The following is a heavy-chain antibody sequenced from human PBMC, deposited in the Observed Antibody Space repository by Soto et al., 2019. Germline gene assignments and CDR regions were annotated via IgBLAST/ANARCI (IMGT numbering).Heavy chain of an antibody. V-gene: IGHV4-34*01. CDR3: AALDGS. CDR2: INHSGST. D-gene: IGHD2-15*01. CDR1: GGSFSGYY. J-gene: IGHJ4*02. Sequence: QVQLQQWGAGLLKPSETLSLTCAVYGGSFSGYYWSWIRQPPGKGLEWIGEINHSGSTNYNPSLKSRVPISVDTSKNHFSLKLSSVTAADTAVYYCAALDGSWGQGTLVTVSS.